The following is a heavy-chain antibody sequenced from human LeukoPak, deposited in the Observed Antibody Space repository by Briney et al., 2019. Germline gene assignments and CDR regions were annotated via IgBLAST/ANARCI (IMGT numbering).Heavy chain of an antibody. D-gene: IGHD2-2*02. J-gene: IGHJ6*02. CDR3: ARPDCSSTSCYMLSGMDV. V-gene: IGHV3-30-3*01. Sequence: GGSLRLSCAASGFTFSSYAMHWVRQAPGKGLEWVAVISYDGSNKYYADSVKGRFTISRDNSKNTLYLQMNSLRAEDTAVYYCARPDCSSTSCYMLSGMDVWGQGTTVTVSS. CDR1: GFTFSSYA. CDR2: ISYDGSNK.